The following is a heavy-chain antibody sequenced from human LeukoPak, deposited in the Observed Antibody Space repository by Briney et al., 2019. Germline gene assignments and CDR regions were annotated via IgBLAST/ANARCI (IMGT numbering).Heavy chain of an antibody. J-gene: IGHJ5*02. Sequence: GGSLRLSCAASGFTFSDYYMSGSRPAPGEGREWVSYISSSGSTIYSADPVKGRFTISRDNAKDSLYLQMSSLRAEDTAVYYCARDGCSSTSCYLPGAFDPWGQGTLVTVSS. CDR1: GFTFSDYY. CDR2: ISSSGSTI. V-gene: IGHV3-11*01. D-gene: IGHD2-2*01. CDR3: ARDGCSSTSCYLPGAFDP.